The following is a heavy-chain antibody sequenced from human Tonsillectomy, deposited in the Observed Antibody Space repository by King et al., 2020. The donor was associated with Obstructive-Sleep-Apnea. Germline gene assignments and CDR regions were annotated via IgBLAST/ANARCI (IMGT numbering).Heavy chain of an antibody. V-gene: IGHV3-23*04. CDR3: VGASPKIYYYYYYGMDV. J-gene: IGHJ6*02. D-gene: IGHD3-10*01. CDR2: ISGSGGST. Sequence: VQLVESGGGLVQPGGSLRLSCAASGFTFSSYAMSWVRQAPGKGLEWVSAISGSGGSTYYADSVKGRFTISRDNSKNTLYLQMNSLRAEDTAVYYCVGASPKIYYYYYYGMDVWGQGTTVTVSS. CDR1: GFTFSSYA.